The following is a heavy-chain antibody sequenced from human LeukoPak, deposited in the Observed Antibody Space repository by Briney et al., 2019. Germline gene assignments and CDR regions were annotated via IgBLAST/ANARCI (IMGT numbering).Heavy chain of an antibody. Sequence: PGRSLGLSCAASGFTFDDYAMHWVRQAPGKGLEWVSGISWNSGSIDYAGSVKGRFTISRDNAKNSLYLQMDSPRVEDTALYYCAADKGTMEMDYWGQGTLVTVSS. CDR1: GFTFDDYA. CDR2: ISWNSGSI. J-gene: IGHJ4*02. V-gene: IGHV3-9*01. CDR3: AADKGTMEMDY. D-gene: IGHD1-14*01.